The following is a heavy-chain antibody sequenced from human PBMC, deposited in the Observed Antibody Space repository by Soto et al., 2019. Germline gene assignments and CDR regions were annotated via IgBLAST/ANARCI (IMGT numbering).Heavy chain of an antibody. V-gene: IGHV4-39*01. J-gene: IGHJ6*02. D-gene: IGHD3-22*01. CDR1: GGSISSSSYY. Sequence: SETLSLTCTVSGGSISSSSYYWGWIRQPPGKGLEWIGSIYYSGSTYYNPSLKSRVTISVDTSKNQFSLKLSSVTAADTAVYYCARHSLGYYYDSSGYYGYDYYYGMDVWGQGTTVTVSS. CDR2: IYYSGST. CDR3: ARHSLGYYYDSSGYYGYDYYYGMDV.